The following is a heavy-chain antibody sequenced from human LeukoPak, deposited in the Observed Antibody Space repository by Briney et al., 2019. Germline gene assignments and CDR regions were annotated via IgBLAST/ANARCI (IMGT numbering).Heavy chain of an antibody. J-gene: IGHJ4*02. CDR3: ARDAGYDFWSGYILDY. Sequence: SETLSLTCTVSGGSISSYYWSWIRQPPGKGLEWIGEINHSGSTNYNPSLKSRVTISVDTSKNQFSLKLSSVTAADTAVYYCARDAGYDFWSGYILDYWGQGTLVTVSS. V-gene: IGHV4-34*01. CDR2: INHSGST. D-gene: IGHD3-3*01. CDR1: GGSISSYY.